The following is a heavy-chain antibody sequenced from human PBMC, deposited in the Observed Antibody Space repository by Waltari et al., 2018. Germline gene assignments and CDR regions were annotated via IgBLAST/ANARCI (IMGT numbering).Heavy chain of an antibody. CDR2: ISYDGSNK. Sequence: QVQLVESGGGVVQPGRSLRLSCAASGFTFSSYAMHWVRQAPGKGLEWVAVISYDGSNKYYADSVKGRFTISRDNSKNTLYLQMNSLRAEDTAVYYCARGLIRQWLVGDYWGQGTLVTVSS. J-gene: IGHJ4*02. CDR1: GFTFSSYA. CDR3: ARGLIRQWLVGDY. V-gene: IGHV3-30-3*01. D-gene: IGHD6-19*01.